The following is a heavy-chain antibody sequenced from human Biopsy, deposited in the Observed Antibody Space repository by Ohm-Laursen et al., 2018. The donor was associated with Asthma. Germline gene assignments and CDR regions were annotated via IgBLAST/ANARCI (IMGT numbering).Heavy chain of an antibody. CDR3: TTGIDY. CDR1: GLTFRNYG. J-gene: IGHJ4*02. CDR2: IKSKTDGGTT. V-gene: IGHV3-15*01. Sequence: SLRLSCAASGLTFRNYGLHWVRQAPGKGLEWVGRIKSKTDGGTTDYAAPVKGRFTISRDDSKNTLYLQMNSLKTEDTAVYYCTTGIDYWGQGTLVTVSS.